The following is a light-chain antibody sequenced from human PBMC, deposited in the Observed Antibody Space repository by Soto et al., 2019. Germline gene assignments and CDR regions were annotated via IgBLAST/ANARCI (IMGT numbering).Light chain of an antibody. J-gene: IGLJ2*01. CDR1: RSNIGTYA. CDR3: AAWDDSLRAVV. V-gene: IGLV1-44*01. CDR2: RNH. Sequence: QSVLTQPPSASGTPGQRVTISCSGSRSNIGTYAVNWYQQLPGTAPTLLIFRNHQRPSGVPDRFSGSKSGTSASLAISGPQSEDEADYYCAAWDDSLRAVVFGGGTKLTVL.